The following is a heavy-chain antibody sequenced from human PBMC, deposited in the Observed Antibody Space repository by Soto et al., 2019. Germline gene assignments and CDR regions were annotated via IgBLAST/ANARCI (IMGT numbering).Heavy chain of an antibody. CDR2: ISSTTNYI. V-gene: IGHV3-21*06. J-gene: IGHJ4*02. CDR1: GFTFTRFS. D-gene: IGHD7-27*01. Sequence: AGGSLRLSCAASGFTFTRFSMNWVRQAPGKGLEWVSSISSTTNYIYYGDSMKGRFTISRDNAKNSLYLEMNSLRAEDTAVYYCARESEDLTSNFDYWGQGTLVTVSS. CDR3: ARESEDLTSNFDY.